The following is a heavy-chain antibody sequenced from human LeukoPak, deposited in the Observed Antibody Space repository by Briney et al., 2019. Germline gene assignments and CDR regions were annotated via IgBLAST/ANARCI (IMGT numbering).Heavy chain of an antibody. CDR1: GGSISSHC. J-gene: IGHJ4*02. V-gene: IGHV4-59*11. CDR2: IYYSGST. Sequence: SETLSLTCTVSGGSISSHCWSWIRQPPGKGLEWIGYIYYSGSTNYNPSLKSRVTISVDTSKNQFSLKLSSVTAVDTAVYYCARGLLDSWGQGTLVTVSS. CDR3: ARGLLDS. D-gene: IGHD3-3*01.